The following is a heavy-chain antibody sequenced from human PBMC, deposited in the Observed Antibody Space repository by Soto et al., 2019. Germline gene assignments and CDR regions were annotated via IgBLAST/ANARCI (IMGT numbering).Heavy chain of an antibody. CDR1: GGTFSSYA. Sequence: PPVEVSCKESGGTFSSYAIIWVRQATGQGLEWMGGIIPIFGTANYAQKFQGRVTITADKSTSTAYMELSSLRSEDTAVYYCASKTENYYYYGMDVWGQGTTVTVSS. CDR3: ASKTENYYYYGMDV. V-gene: IGHV1-69*06. J-gene: IGHJ6*02. CDR2: IIPIFGTA. D-gene: IGHD2-21*02.